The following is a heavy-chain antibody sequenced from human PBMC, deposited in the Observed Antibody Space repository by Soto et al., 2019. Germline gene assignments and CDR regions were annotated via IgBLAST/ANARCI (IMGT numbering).Heavy chain of an antibody. CDR3: ARKYGIPVAGTFDY. D-gene: IGHD6-19*01. Sequence: SETLSLTCTVSGGSISSYYWSWIRQPPGKGLEWMGHIYNSGSTYYKSSLKGRVTMSIDTSKNQFSLRLYSVTAVDTAVYYCARKYGIPVAGTFDYWGQGILVTVSS. CDR1: GGSISSYY. V-gene: IGHV4-4*09. CDR2: IYNSGST. J-gene: IGHJ4*02.